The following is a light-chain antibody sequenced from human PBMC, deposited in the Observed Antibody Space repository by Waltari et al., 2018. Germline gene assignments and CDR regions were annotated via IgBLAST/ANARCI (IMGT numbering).Light chain of an antibody. J-gene: IGKJ1*01. CDR3: HQYNNWPRT. CDR2: GAS. V-gene: IGKV3-15*01. Sequence: EIVMTQSPATLSVSPGERATLSCRASQSVGIDLAWYKHKPGQVPRLFIYGASTRATGFPARFSGSGSGTEFTLTISSLQSEDFAVYYCHQYNNWPRTFGQGTKVEIK. CDR1: QSVGID.